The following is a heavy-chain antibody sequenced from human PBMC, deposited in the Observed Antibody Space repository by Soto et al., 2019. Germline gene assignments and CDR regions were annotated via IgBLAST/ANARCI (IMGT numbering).Heavy chain of an antibody. CDR2: ISYDGNNK. D-gene: IGHD4-17*01. J-gene: IGHJ4*02. V-gene: IGHV3-30*03. CDR3: ARGPSYSDSYFDH. CDR1: EFTFSNYA. Sequence: QVQLVESGGGAVQPGGSRRLSCAASEFTFSNYAMHWVRQAPGKGLQWLAVISYDGNNKYYADSVEGRFTISRDNSKNTVYLQMHSLRLEDTAVYSCARGPSYSDSYFDHWGQGTLVTVSS.